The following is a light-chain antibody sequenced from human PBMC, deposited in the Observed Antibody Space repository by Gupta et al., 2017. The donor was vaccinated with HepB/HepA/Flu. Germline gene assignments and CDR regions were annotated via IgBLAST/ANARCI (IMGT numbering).Light chain of an antibody. V-gene: IGLV10-54*01. Sequence: QAGLTQPPSVSRGFSQTATLTCPGNNNNGGNEGVVWQQQQQSNPPKLLSYKNNNRPSGIPERLSASRSGNTASLTITGLLPEDEADYYCSAWDSSLSGQVFGPGTKVTVL. CDR2: KNN. CDR1: NNNGGNEG. J-gene: IGLJ1*01. CDR3: SAWDSSLSGQV.